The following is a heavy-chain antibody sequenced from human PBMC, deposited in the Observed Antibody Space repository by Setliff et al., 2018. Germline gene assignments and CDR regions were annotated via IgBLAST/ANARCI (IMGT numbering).Heavy chain of an antibody. J-gene: IGHJ4*02. CDR3: ARYDSSGYSENYYFDY. V-gene: IGHV4-39*07. Sequence: SETLSLTCTVSGGSISTTDYYWGWIRQPPGKGLEWIGCVYYSGNTYYSPSLKSRVTMFVDTSKNQFSLMLYSVTAADTAIYYCARYDSSGYSENYYFDYWGREPWSPSPQ. CDR1: GGSISTTDYY. D-gene: IGHD3-22*01. CDR2: VYYSGNT.